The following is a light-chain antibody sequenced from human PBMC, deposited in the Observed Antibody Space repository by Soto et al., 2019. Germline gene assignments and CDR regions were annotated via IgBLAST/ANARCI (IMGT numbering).Light chain of an antibody. Sequence: EMVLTQSPGTLSLSPGERATLSCRASQSVSNNYLAWYQQKPGQAPSLLIFGASNRAPDIPDRFSGSRSGKDITLTISRREDEGFARYFCQQYGSSVKTFGQGTKVEIK. J-gene: IGKJ1*01. CDR2: GAS. CDR1: QSVSNNY. CDR3: QQYGSSVKT. V-gene: IGKV3-20*01.